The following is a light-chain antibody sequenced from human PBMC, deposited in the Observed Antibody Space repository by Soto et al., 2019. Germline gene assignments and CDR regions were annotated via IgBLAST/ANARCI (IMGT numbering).Light chain of an antibody. CDR1: SSDVGSDNL. Sequence: QSALTQPASVSGSPGQSITISCTGTSSDVGSDNLVSWYQQHPGKAPKFIIYEVSQRPAGVSYRFSGSKSGNTAYLTISGLQAEDEADYYCCSYAGSITYVVGTVTKVTVL. CDR2: EVS. CDR3: CSYAGSITYV. V-gene: IGLV2-23*02. J-gene: IGLJ1*01.